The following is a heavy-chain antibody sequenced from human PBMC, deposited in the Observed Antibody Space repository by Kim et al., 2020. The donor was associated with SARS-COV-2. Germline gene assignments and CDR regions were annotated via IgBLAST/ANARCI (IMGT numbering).Heavy chain of an antibody. J-gene: IGHJ5*02. V-gene: IGHV3-48*02. Sequence: TIDYAASVKGRFTISRDNAKNSRYLQMNSRSDEDKAVYYCARDRGIDWYPWGQGTLVTVSS. CDR3: ARDRGIDWYP. D-gene: IGHD3-9*01. CDR2: TI.